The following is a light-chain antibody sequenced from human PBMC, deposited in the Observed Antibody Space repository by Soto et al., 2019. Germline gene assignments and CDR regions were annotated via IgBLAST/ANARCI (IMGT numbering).Light chain of an antibody. Sequence: EIVLTQSPGTLSLSPGQRATLSCRASQSVASNYLAWYQQKPGQAPRLLIYGASKRATGIPDRFSGSGSGTDFILTISRLEREDFAVYYCQQYGSSPCTFGQGTKVDIK. J-gene: IGKJ2*02. CDR2: GAS. V-gene: IGKV3-20*01. CDR1: QSVASNY. CDR3: QQYGSSPCT.